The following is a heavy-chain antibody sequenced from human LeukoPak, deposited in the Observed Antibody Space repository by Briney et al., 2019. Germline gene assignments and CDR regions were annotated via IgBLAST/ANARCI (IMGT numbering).Heavy chain of an antibody. Sequence: GASVKVSCKASGYTFTSYCISWVRQAPGQGLEWMGWISAYNGNTNYAQKLQGRVTMTTDTSTSTAYMELRSLRSDDTAVYYCAIDRRKAAGTPLDYWGQGTLVTVSS. V-gene: IGHV1-18*01. D-gene: IGHD6-13*01. J-gene: IGHJ4*02. CDR2: ISAYNGNT. CDR3: AIDRRKAAGTPLDY. CDR1: GYTFTSYC.